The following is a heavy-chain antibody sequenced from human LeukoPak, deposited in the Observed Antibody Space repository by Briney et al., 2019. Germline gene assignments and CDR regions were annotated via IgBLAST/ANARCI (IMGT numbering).Heavy chain of an antibody. CDR3: ARGRGYSYGYSDV. V-gene: IGHV4-34*01. J-gene: IGHJ6*04. Sequence: SETLSLTCAVYGGSFSGYYWSWIRQSPGKGLEWIGEINHSGSTNYNPSLKSRVTISVDTSKNQFSLKLSSVTAADTAVYYCARGRGYSYGYSDVWGKGTTVTVSS. D-gene: IGHD5-18*01. CDR2: INHSGST. CDR1: GGSFSGYY.